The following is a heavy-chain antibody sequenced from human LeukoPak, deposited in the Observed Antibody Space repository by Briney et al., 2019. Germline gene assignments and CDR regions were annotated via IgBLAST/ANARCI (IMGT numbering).Heavy chain of an antibody. D-gene: IGHD3-10*01. V-gene: IGHV3-53*01. CDR1: GFTVSSNY. CDR2: IYSGGST. CDR3: ARDRGRGEKYFDY. J-gene: IGHJ4*02. Sequence: GGSLRLSYAASGFTVSSNYMSWVRQAPGKGLEWVSVIYSGGSTYYADSVKGRFTISRDNSKNTLYLQMNSLRAEDTAVYYCARDRGRGEKYFDYWGQGTLVTVSS.